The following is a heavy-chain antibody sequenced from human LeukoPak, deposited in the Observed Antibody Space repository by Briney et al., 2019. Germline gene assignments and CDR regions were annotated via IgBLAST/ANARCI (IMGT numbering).Heavy chain of an antibody. CDR1: GGSISGYF. CDR3: ARAPCGCGGTCPSDH. J-gene: IGHJ5*02. Sequence: SQTLSLTCTVSGGSISGYFWSWIRQPAGKGLEWIGRIHDYGDFTQDPSLKSRITMALDTSRSQVSLKLTAVTAADRPVYYCARAPCGCGGTCPSDHWGPGTLVTVSS. D-gene: IGHD2-15*01. V-gene: IGHV4-4*07. CDR2: IHDYGDF.